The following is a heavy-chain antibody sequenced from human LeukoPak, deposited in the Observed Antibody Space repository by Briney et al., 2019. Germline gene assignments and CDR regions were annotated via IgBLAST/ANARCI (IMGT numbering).Heavy chain of an antibody. J-gene: IGHJ6*02. CDR2: LNPHSGGT. Sequence: ASVKVSCKASGYTLSDYYIYWVRQAPGQGLEWLGWLNPHSGGTNYAQKFQGRVTLTRDTSISTTYMELSTLTSDDTAIYYCARGRRIINGLDVWGQGTTVIASS. CDR1: GYTLSDYY. CDR3: ARGRRIINGLDV. V-gene: IGHV1-2*02.